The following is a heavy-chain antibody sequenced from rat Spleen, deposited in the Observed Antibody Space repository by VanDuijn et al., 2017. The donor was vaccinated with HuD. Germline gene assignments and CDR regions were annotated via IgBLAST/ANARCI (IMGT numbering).Heavy chain of an antibody. CDR2: IWGDGST. CDR1: GFSLISNS. J-gene: IGHJ2*01. CDR3: ARGSAFFDH. Sequence: QVQLKESGPGLVQSSQTLSLTCTVSGFSLISNSLHWVRQPPGKGLEWMGGIWGDGSTNYNSALKSRLSISRDTSKSQVFLKMNSLQTEDTAMYFCARGSAFFDHWGQGVMVTVSS. V-gene: IGHV2-1*01. D-gene: IGHD3-3*01.